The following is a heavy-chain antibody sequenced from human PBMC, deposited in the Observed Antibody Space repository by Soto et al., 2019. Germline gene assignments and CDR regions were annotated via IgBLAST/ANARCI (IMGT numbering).Heavy chain of an antibody. J-gene: IGHJ3*02. CDR2: IYTSGST. Sequence: SETLSLTCTVSGGSISSYYWSWIRQPAGKGLEWIGRIYTSGSTNYNPSLKSRVTMSVDTSKNQFSLKLSSVTAADTAAYYCAREESSLLWFGEPQSSIAFDIWGQGTMVTVSS. V-gene: IGHV4-4*07. CDR3: AREESSLLWFGEPQSSIAFDI. D-gene: IGHD3-10*01. CDR1: GGSISSYY.